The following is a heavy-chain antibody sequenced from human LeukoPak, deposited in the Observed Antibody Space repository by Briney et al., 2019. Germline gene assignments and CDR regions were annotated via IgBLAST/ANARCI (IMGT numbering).Heavy chain of an antibody. D-gene: IGHD6-19*01. CDR1: GGSFSGYY. CDR3: ARAKKRGAVAGTVYYGMDV. Sequence: SETLSPTCAVYGGSFSGYYWSWIRQPPGKGLEWIGEINHSGSTNYNPSLKSRVTISVDTSKNQFSLKLSSVTAADTAVYYCARAKKRGAVAGTVYYGMDVWGKGTTVTVSS. CDR2: INHSGST. V-gene: IGHV4-34*01. J-gene: IGHJ6*04.